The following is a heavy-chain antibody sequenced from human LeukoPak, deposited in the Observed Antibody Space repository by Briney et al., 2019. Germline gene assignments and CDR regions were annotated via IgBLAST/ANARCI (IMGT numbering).Heavy chain of an antibody. Sequence: SETLSLTCTVSGGSISSYYWSWIRQPPGKGLEWIGYIYNSGSANYNPSLKSRVTISVDTSKNQFSLKLTSVTAADTAVYYCARVDSAVDAFDIWGQGTMVTVFS. CDR3: ARVDSAVDAFDI. D-gene: IGHD3-10*01. CDR1: GGSISSYY. J-gene: IGHJ3*02. V-gene: IGHV4-59*01. CDR2: IYNSGSA.